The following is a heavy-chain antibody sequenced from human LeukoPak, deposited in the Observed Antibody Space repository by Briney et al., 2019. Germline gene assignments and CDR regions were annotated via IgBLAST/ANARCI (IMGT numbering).Heavy chain of an antibody. CDR3: ARDDGSATLGFDS. J-gene: IGHJ4*02. D-gene: IGHD1-26*01. CDR1: GTTFSRSA. Sequence: SVKVSCKASGTTFSRSAISWVRQAPGQGLEWMGGVIPILGTTNYAQKFQGRVSITTDESTSTAYMEVSSLRSVDAAVYYCARDDGSATLGFDSWGQGTLVTVSS. CDR2: VIPILGTT. V-gene: IGHV1-69*05.